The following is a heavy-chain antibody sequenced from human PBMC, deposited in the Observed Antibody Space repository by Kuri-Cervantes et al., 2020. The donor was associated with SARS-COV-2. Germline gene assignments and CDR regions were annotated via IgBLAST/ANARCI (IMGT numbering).Heavy chain of an antibody. CDR2: ISGSGGST. CDR3: ARDMTIFGVVTYYFDY. V-gene: IGHV3-23*01. Sequence: GESLKISCAASGFTFSSYAMSWVRQAPGKGLEWVSAISGSGGSTYYADSVEGRFTISRDNAKNSLYLQMNSLRAEDTAVYYRARDMTIFGVVTYYFDYWGQGTLVTVSS. D-gene: IGHD3-3*01. J-gene: IGHJ4*02. CDR1: GFTFSSYA.